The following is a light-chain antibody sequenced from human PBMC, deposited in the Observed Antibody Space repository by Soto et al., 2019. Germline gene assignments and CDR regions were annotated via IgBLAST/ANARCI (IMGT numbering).Light chain of an antibody. CDR3: GSWDSSLSAYV. J-gene: IGLJ1*01. Sequence: QSVLTQPRSVSGAPGQRVTISCTGSSSNIGAGYDVHWYQQLSRTAPKLLIYDDNKRPSGIPDRFSGSKSGTSATLGITGFQTGDEADYYCGSWDSSLSAYVFGTGTKVTVL. CDR2: DDN. CDR1: SSNIGAGYD. V-gene: IGLV1-51*01.